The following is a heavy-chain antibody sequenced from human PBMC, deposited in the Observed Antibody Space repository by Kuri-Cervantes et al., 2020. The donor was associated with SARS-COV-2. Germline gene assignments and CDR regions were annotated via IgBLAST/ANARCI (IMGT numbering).Heavy chain of an antibody. Sequence: SETLSLTCTVCNGSINNYYWTWIRQPPGKGLEWIGYISYSGYTNYNPSLKSRVTISVDTSKNQFSLKLSSVTAADTAVYYCARESYYGSGSYYDYWGQGTLVTVSS. J-gene: IGHJ4*02. CDR3: ARESYYGSGSYYDY. D-gene: IGHD3-10*01. V-gene: IGHV4-59*12. CDR2: ISYSGYT. CDR1: NGSINNYY.